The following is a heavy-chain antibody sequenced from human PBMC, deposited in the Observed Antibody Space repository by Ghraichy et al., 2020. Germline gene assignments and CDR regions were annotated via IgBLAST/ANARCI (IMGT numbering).Heavy chain of an antibody. V-gene: IGHV3-30*04. D-gene: IGHD3-10*01. CDR3: ARELYDGSGSYPR. J-gene: IGHJ4*02. CDR2: ISFDGKTN. Sequence: LSLTCATSGFTFARYTLHWVRQASGKGLDWVALISFDGKTNYYADSVKGRFTISRDDSKKTLFLQMNSLRPDDTAVYYCARELYDGSGSYPRCGQGTPVTVSS. CDR1: GFTFARYT.